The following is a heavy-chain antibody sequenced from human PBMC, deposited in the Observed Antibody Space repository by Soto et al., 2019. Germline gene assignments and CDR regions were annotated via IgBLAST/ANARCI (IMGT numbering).Heavy chain of an antibody. CDR2: ISYDGSNK. V-gene: IGHV3-30*18. Sequence: PGGSLRLSCAASGFTFSSYGMHWVRQAPGKGLEWVAVISYDGSNKYYADSVKGRFTISRDNSKNTLYLQMNSLRAEDTAVYYCAKDSSQTAMAPSPFDYWGQGTLVTVSS. D-gene: IGHD5-18*01. J-gene: IGHJ4*02. CDR3: AKDSSQTAMAPSPFDY. CDR1: GFTFSSYG.